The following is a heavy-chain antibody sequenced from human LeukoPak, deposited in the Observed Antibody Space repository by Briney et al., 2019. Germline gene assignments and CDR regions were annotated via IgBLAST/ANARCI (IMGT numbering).Heavy chain of an antibody. CDR3: ARDDVHIAAAGTGTDAFDI. V-gene: IGHV1-2*02. CDR2: INPNSGGT. Sequence: ASVKVSCKASGYTFTGYYMHWVRQAPGQGLEWMGWINPNSGGTNYAQKFQGRVTMTRDTSISTAYMELSRLRSDDTAVYYCARDDVHIAAAGTGTDAFDIWGQGTMVTVSS. CDR1: GYTFTGYY. D-gene: IGHD6-13*01. J-gene: IGHJ3*02.